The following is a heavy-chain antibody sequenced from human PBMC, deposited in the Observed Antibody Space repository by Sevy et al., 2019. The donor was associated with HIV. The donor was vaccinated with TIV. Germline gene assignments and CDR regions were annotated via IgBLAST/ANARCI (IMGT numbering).Heavy chain of an antibody. Sequence: SETLSITCTVSGGSISSYYWNWIRQPPGKGLEWIGYIYYSGTSYNPSLKSRVTISADTSKNQFSLKLSSVTAADTAVYYCARGFLEWIPSGMDVRGQGTTVTVSS. CDR3: ARGFLEWIPSGMDV. V-gene: IGHV4-59*01. D-gene: IGHD3-3*01. CDR1: GGSISSYY. CDR2: IYYSGT. J-gene: IGHJ6*02.